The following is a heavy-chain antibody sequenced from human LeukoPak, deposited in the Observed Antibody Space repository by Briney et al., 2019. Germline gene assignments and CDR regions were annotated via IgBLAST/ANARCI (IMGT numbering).Heavy chain of an antibody. V-gene: IGHV1-18*01. Sequence: ASVKVSCKASGYTFTTYGITWVRQAPGQGLEWMGWISAYNGNTYFAQKLQGRVTMTTDTSTSTAYMELRSLRSDDTAVYYCARDYYDNSVTSPDYWGQGTLVTVLS. CDR2: ISAYNGNT. CDR1: GYTFTTYG. CDR3: ARDYYDNSVTSPDY. D-gene: IGHD3-22*01. J-gene: IGHJ4*02.